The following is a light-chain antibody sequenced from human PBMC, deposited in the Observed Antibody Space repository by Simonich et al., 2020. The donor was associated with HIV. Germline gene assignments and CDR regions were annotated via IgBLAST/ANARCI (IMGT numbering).Light chain of an antibody. CDR2: TNN. J-gene: IGLJ3*02. V-gene: IGLV1-47*01. CDR1: RSTIGSNY. CDR3: AAWDDSLSGRV. Sequence: QSVLTQPPSASGTPGQRVTISCSGSRSTIGSNYVYWYQQLPGTAPKLLIYTNNQRPSGVPDRFSGSKSGTSASLAIRGLRSEDEANYYCAAWDDSLSGRVFGGGTKLTVL.